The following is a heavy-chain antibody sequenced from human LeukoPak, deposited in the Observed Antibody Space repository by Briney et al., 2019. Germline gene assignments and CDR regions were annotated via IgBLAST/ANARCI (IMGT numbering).Heavy chain of an antibody. CDR1: GFTFSSYG. V-gene: IGHV3-30*02. D-gene: IGHD6-19*01. CDR3: AREQWLVSYFDY. J-gene: IGHJ4*02. CDR2: IRYDGSNK. Sequence: GGSLRLSCAASGFTFSSYGMHWVRQAPGKGLEWVAFIRYDGSNKYYADSVKGRFTISRDNSKNTLYLQMNSLRAEDTAVYYCAREQWLVSYFDYWGQGTLVPVSS.